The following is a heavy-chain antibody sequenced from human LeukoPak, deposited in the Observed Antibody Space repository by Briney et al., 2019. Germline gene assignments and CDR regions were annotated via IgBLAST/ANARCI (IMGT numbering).Heavy chain of an antibody. V-gene: IGHV3-7*03. J-gene: IGHJ4*02. CDR3: ARGGTRGYSPVDY. CDR1: GFTFSSSW. Sequence: GGSLRLSCAVSGFTFSSSWMNWVRQAPGKGLEWVANIKQDGSERNYVDSVKGRSTISRDNAKNSLFLQMNSLRVEDTAVYYCARGGTRGYSPVDYWGQGILVTVSS. CDR2: IKQDGSER. D-gene: IGHD5-18*01.